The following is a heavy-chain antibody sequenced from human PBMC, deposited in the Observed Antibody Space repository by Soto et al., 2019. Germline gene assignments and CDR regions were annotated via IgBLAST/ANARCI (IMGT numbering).Heavy chain of an antibody. CDR1: GGSISSGGYY. CDR3: ARGEAPIFFWDRVYNWFDP. Sequence: QVQLQESGPGLVKPSETLSLTCTVSGGSISSGGYYWSWIRQHPGKGLEWIGYIYYSGSTYYNPSLKSGVTISVDPSKNQFSRKLSSVTAADTAVYYCARGEAPIFFWDRVYNWFDPWAREPWSPSPQ. D-gene: IGHD3-3*01. J-gene: IGHJ5*02. CDR2: IYYSGST. V-gene: IGHV4-31*03.